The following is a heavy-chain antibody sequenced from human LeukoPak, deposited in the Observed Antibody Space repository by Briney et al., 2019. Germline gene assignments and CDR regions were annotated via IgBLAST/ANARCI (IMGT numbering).Heavy chain of an antibody. CDR2: ISGGGANT. CDR3: SKWNGYGDY. CDR1: GFSFSNSG. Sequence: GGSLRLSCAASGFSFSNSGMSWVRQAPAKGLEWVAGISGGGANTHYADSVKGRFTISRDNSKSTLFLQMNSLRDEDTAIYYCSKWNGYGDYWGQGTLVTVSS. J-gene: IGHJ4*02. V-gene: IGHV3-23*01. D-gene: IGHD1-1*01.